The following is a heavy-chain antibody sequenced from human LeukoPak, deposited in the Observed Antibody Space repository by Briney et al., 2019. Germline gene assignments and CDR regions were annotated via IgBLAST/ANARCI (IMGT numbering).Heavy chain of an antibody. Sequence: PSETLSLTCTVSGGSISSYYWRWIRQPAGKGLEWIGRIYTSGSTNYNPSLKSRVTMSVDTSKNQFSLKLSSVTAADTAVYYCARFDSGYCSGGSCYALHAFDIWGQGTMVTVSS. J-gene: IGHJ3*02. D-gene: IGHD2-15*01. CDR3: ARFDSGYCSGGSCYALHAFDI. CDR2: IYTSGST. V-gene: IGHV4-4*07. CDR1: GGSISSYY.